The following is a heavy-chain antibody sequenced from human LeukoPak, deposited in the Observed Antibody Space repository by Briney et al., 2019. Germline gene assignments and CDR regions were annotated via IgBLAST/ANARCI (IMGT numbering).Heavy chain of an antibody. Sequence: ASVKVSCTASGYTFTGYYMRWVRQVPGQGLEWMGWINPNGGGTTYAQKFQGRVTMTRDTSINTAYMELSRLRSDETAVYYCARDSSGFNYYFDYWGQGTLVTVSS. CDR2: INPNGGGT. J-gene: IGHJ4*02. V-gene: IGHV1-2*02. CDR3: ARDSSGFNYYFDY. CDR1: GYTFTGYY. D-gene: IGHD6-19*01.